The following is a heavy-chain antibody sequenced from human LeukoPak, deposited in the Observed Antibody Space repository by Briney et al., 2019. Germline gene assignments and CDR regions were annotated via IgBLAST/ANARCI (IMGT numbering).Heavy chain of an antibody. Sequence: ASVKVSCKDSGYTFTGYYMHWVRQAPGQGLEWMGWINPNSGGTNYAQKFQGRVTMTRDTSISTAYMELSRLRSDDTAVYYCARTDSGIGSSWFDPWGQGTLVTVSS. J-gene: IGHJ5*02. CDR1: GYTFTGYY. CDR2: INPNSGGT. V-gene: IGHV1-2*02. D-gene: IGHD1-26*01. CDR3: ARTDSGIGSSWFDP.